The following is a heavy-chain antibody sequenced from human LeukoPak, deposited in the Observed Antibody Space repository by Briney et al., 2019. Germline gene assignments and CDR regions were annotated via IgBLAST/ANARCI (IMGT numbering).Heavy chain of an antibody. D-gene: IGHD5-18*01. CDR1: GYTFTGYF. V-gene: IGHV1-2*02. J-gene: IGHJ4*02. Sequence: ASVKVSCKASGYTFTGYFMHWVRQVPGQGLEWMGWINPDSGGTNYAQKFQGRVTMTRDTSISTAYMELSSLRSDDTAVYYCARGDVDTGMVKDYWGQGTLVTVSS. CDR3: ARGDVDTGMVKDY. CDR2: INPDSGGT.